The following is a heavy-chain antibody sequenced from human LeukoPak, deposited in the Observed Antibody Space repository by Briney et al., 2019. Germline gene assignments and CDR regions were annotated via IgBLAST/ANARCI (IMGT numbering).Heavy chain of an antibody. CDR2: VSHDGRTT. J-gene: IGHJ4*02. CDR3: AKGRGTTVTAAANY. CDR1: GFTFSNYG. Sequence: GGSLRLSCAASGFTFSNYGMQWVRQAPGKGLEWVAVVSHDGRTTFYADSVKGRFTISRDNSKNTLFLQFNSLRADDTAVYYCAKGRGTTVTAAANYWGQGTLVTVSS. V-gene: IGHV3-30*18. D-gene: IGHD4-17*01.